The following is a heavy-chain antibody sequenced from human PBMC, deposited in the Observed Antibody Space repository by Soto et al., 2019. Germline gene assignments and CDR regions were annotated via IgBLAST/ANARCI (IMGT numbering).Heavy chain of an antibody. CDR1: GYTFTSYG. J-gene: IGHJ4*02. D-gene: IGHD4-17*01. Sequence: QVQLVQSGAEVKKPGASVKVSCKASGYTFTSYGISWVRQAPGQGLEWMGWISAYNGNTNYAQKLQGRVTMTTDTSKSTAYMELRSLISDDTAVYYCARESDPIYGDYEDFDYWGQGTLVTVSS. V-gene: IGHV1-18*01. CDR3: ARESDPIYGDYEDFDY. CDR2: ISAYNGNT.